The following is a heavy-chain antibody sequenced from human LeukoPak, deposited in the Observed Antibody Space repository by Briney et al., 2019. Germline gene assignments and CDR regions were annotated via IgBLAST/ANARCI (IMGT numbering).Heavy chain of an antibody. Sequence: KPSETLSLTCTVSGGSISSYYWSWIRQPAGKGLEWIGRIYTSGNTNYNPSLKSRVTMSVDTSKTQFSLKLSYVTGADTAVYFCARGVGTIATRKVFDYWGQGTLVTVSS. V-gene: IGHV4-4*07. CDR1: GGSISSYY. CDR2: IYTSGNT. D-gene: IGHD6-6*01. CDR3: ARGVGTIATRKVFDY. J-gene: IGHJ4*02.